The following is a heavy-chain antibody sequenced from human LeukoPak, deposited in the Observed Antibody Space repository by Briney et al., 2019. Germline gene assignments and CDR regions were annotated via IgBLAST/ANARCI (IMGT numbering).Heavy chain of an antibody. CDR1: GGSFSSHY. Sequence: SETLTLTCTASGGSFSSHYWSWIRQPPGKGLEWIGYIYYSGSTNYNPSLKSRVTISVDTSKNQFSLKRSSVTAADTAVYYCARDEVNRFDPWGQGTLVTVSS. CDR2: IYYSGST. V-gene: IGHV4-59*11. J-gene: IGHJ5*02. CDR3: ARDEVNRFDP.